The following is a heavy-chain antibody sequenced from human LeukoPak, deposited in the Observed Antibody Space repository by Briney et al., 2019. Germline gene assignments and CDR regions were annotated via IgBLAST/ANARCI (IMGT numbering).Heavy chain of an antibody. CDR3: AKDSDYVSSGYADY. CDR1: GFTFSSYG. Sequence: GRSLRLSCAASGFTFSSYGMHWVRQAPGKGLEWVAVIWYDGSNKYYADSVKGRFTISRDNSKNTLHLHMNSLRAEDTAVYYCAKDSDYVSSGYADYWGQGTLVTVSS. J-gene: IGHJ4*02. V-gene: IGHV3-33*06. CDR2: IWYDGSNK. D-gene: IGHD3-22*01.